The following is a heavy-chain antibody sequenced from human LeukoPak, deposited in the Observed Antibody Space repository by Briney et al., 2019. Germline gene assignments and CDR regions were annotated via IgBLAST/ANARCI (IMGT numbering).Heavy chain of an antibody. Sequence: PGGSLRLSCAASGFTFSNYAMSWVRQAPGKGLDWVSAISGGGGSTYYADSVKGRFTISRDNSKNYLYLQMNSLRAEDTALYYCAKGTSSWHEFDSWGQGTLVTVSS. CDR2: ISGGGGST. J-gene: IGHJ4*02. CDR3: AKGTSSWHEFDS. CDR1: GFTFSNYA. D-gene: IGHD6-13*01. V-gene: IGHV3-23*01.